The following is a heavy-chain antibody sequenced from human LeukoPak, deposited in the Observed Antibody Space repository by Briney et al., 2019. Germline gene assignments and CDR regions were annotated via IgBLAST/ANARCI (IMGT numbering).Heavy chain of an antibody. V-gene: IGHV3-30-3*01. CDR2: ISYDGSNK. Sequence: GGSLRLSCAASGFTFSSYAMHWVCQAPGKGLEWVAVISYDGSNKYYADSVKGRFTISRDNSKNTMYLQMHSLRAEDTAVFYCARDPLIRTTRVDYFDYWGQGTLVTVSS. CDR1: GFTFSSYA. D-gene: IGHD1-14*01. CDR3: ARDPLIRTTRVDYFDY. J-gene: IGHJ4*02.